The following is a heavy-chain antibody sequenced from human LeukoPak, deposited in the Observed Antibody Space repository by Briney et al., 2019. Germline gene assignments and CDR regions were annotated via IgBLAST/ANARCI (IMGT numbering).Heavy chain of an antibody. J-gene: IGHJ4*02. D-gene: IGHD3-16*01. CDR1: GFTFSSYA. CDR3: ARAVWGKGLY. CDR2: ISYDGSNK. V-gene: IGHV3-30-3*01. Sequence: GGSLRLSCAASGFTFSSYAMHWVRQAPGKGLEWVAVISYDGSNKYYADSVKGRFTISRDNSKNTLYLQMNSLRAEDTAVYYCARAVWGKGLYWGQGTLDTVSS.